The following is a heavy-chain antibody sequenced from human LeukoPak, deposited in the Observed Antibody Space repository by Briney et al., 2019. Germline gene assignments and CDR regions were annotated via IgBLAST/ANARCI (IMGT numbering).Heavy chain of an antibody. D-gene: IGHD6-13*01. J-gene: IGHJ4*02. V-gene: IGHV3-30*04. Sequence: LEWVAVISYDGSNKYYADSVKGRFTISRDNSKNTLYLQMNSLRAEDTAVYYCASSIAAVGKLDYWGQGTLVTVSS. CDR2: ISYDGSNK. CDR3: ASSIAAVGKLDY.